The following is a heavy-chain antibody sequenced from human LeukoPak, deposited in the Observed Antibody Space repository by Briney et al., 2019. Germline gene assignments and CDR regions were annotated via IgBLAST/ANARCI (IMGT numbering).Heavy chain of an antibody. CDR2: ISGGGGST. J-gene: IGHJ3*02. D-gene: IGHD2-21*02. CDR3: AKDLVVVTATHDAFDI. Sequence: GGSLRLSCAASGFTFSSYAMSWLRQAPGKGLEWVSVISGGGGSTYYADSVKGRFTISRDNSKNTLYLQMNSLRAEDTAVYYCAKDLVVVTATHDAFDIWGQGTMVTVSS. CDR1: GFTFSSYA. V-gene: IGHV3-23*01.